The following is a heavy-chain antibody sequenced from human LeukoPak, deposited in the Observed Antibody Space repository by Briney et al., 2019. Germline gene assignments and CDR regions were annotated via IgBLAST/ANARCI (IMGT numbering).Heavy chain of an antibody. Sequence: SETLSLTCTVSGGSISSGSYYWSWIRQPAGKGLGWIGRIYTSGSTNYNPSLKSRVTISVGTSKNQFSLKLSSVTAADTAVYYCARDQIQQLAIDYWGQGTLVTVSS. CDR3: ARDQIQQLAIDY. V-gene: IGHV4-61*02. J-gene: IGHJ4*02. CDR1: GGSISSGSYY. D-gene: IGHD6-13*01. CDR2: IYTSGST.